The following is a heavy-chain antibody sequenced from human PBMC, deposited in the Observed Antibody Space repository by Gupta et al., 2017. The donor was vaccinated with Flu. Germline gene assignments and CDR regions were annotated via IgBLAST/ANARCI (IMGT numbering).Heavy chain of an antibody. D-gene: IGHD7-27*01. CDR1: YY. CDR2: VFHSGMT. V-gene: IGHV4-39*02. CDR3: ARESNSNFNYVYSGMDV. Sequence: YYWAWIRQSPGEVVEWIGSVFHSGMTYYTPSFRSRLTMSVDVSKNQFSLNLSSVTAADTAVYYCARESNSNFNYVYSGMDVWGQGATVTVS. J-gene: IGHJ6*02.